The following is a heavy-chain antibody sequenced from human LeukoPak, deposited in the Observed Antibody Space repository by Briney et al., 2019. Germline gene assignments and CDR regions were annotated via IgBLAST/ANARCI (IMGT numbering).Heavy chain of an antibody. V-gene: IGHV3-48*01. J-gene: IGHJ4*02. CDR1: GFTFSSYS. CDR3: ARPIYDSSGYYHDY. D-gene: IGHD3-22*01. Sequence: PGGSLRPSCAASGFTFSSYSMNWVRQAPGKRLEWLSYISSSSSSIYYADSVKGRFTISRDNAKNSLYLQMNSLRAEDTAVYYCARPIYDSSGYYHDYWGQGTLVTVSS. CDR2: ISSSSSSI.